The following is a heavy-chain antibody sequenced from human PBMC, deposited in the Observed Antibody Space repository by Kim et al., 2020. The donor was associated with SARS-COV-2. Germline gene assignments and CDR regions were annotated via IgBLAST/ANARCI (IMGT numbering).Heavy chain of an antibody. V-gene: IGHV4-59*13. D-gene: IGHD6-19*01. CDR2: IYYSGNT. CDR3: AMTKYSSGWQNWYFDL. Sequence: SETLSLTCTVSGGSIRSYYWSWIRQPPGKGLEWIGYIYYSGNTNYNPSIKSRVTISVNTYKNQFSLKLSSVTAADTAVYYCAMTKYSSGWQNWYFDLWGRGTLVTVSS. CDR1: GGSIRSYY. J-gene: IGHJ2*01.